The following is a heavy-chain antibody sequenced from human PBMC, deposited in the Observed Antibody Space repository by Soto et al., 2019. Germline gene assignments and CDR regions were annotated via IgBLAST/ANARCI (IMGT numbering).Heavy chain of an antibody. Sequence: ASVKVSCNASGYSFTNFGISWVRQAPGQGLEWMGWISAYNGNTNYAQNFQGRVTMTTDTSTSTAYMELRSLRSDDTAVYYCARRGTPIDYWGQGTLVTVSS. CDR3: ARRGTPIDY. V-gene: IGHV1-18*01. CDR1: GYSFTNFG. CDR2: ISAYNGNT. D-gene: IGHD3-16*01. J-gene: IGHJ4*02.